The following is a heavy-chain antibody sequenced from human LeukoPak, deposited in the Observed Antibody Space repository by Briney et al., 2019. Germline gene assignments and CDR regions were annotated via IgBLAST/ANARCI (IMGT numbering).Heavy chain of an antibody. J-gene: IGHJ4*02. CDR2: ISWNSGGI. V-gene: IGHV3-9*01. CDR3: AKDYIRYSGSPKGPFDY. Sequence: PGGSLRLSRAASGFTFDDYAMHWVRQAPGKGLEWVSGISWNSGGIGYADSVKGRFTISRDNAKNSLYLQMNSLRAEDTVLYYCAKDYIRYSGSPKGPFDYWGQGSLVTVSS. CDR1: GFTFDDYA. D-gene: IGHD1-26*01.